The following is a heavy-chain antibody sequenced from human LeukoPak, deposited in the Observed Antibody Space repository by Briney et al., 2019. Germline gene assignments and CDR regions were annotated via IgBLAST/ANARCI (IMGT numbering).Heavy chain of an antibody. CDR2: LYTGGST. Sequence: GGSLRLSCAASGFTVSSNYMSWVRQAPGKGLEWVSILYTGGSTYYADSVKGRFTISRHNSKNTLYLQMSSLRAEDSAVYHCARGVTGTTGVSNYGMDVWGQGTTVTVSS. J-gene: IGHJ6*02. D-gene: IGHD1-20*01. V-gene: IGHV3-53*04. CDR3: ARGVTGTTGVSNYGMDV. CDR1: GFTVSSNY.